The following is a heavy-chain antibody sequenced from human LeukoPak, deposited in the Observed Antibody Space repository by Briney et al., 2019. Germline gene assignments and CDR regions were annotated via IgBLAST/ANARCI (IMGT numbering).Heavy chain of an antibody. D-gene: IGHD3-10*01. CDR3: ARGANGITMVRGVIIRLSAYYYGMDV. CDR2: FDPEDGET. Sequence: GASVKVSCKVSGYTLTELSMHWVRQAPGKGLEWMGGFDPEDGETTYAQKFQGRVTMTEDTSTDTAYMELSSLRAEDTAVYYCARGANGITMVRGVIIRLSAYYYGMDVWGQGTTVTVSS. J-gene: IGHJ6*02. CDR1: GYTLTELS. V-gene: IGHV1-24*01.